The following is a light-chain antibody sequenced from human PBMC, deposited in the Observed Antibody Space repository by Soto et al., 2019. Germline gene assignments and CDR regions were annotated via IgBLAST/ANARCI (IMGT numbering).Light chain of an antibody. CDR3: SSYTSSSTLV. V-gene: IGLV2-14*01. Sequence: QSALTQPASVSGSPGQSITISCTGTSSDVGGYNYVSWYQQHPGKAPKLMIYDVSNRPSGVTNRFSGSKSGNTAALTISGLQAEEEEDYYCSSYTSSSTLVFGGGTKLTVL. CDR1: SSDVGGYNY. J-gene: IGLJ2*01. CDR2: DVS.